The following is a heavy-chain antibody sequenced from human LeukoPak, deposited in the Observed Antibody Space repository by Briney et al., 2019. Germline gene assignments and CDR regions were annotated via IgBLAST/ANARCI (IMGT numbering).Heavy chain of an antibody. CDR2: IIPIFGTA. V-gene: IGHV1-69*13. J-gene: IGHJ4*02. CDR1: GGTFSSYA. CDR3: ARDYYDILTGYYNPSGNDY. D-gene: IGHD3-9*01. Sequence: SVKVSCKASGGTFSSYAISWVRQAPGQGLEWMGGIIPIFGTANYAQKFQGRVTITADESTSTAYMDLSSLRSEDTAVYYCARDYYDILTGYYNPSGNDYWGQGTLVTVSS.